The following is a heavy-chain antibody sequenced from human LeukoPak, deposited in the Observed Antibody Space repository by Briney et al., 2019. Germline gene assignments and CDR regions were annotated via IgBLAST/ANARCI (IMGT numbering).Heavy chain of an antibody. V-gene: IGHV3-30-3*01. CDR2: ISYDGSNK. CDR3: ARGVIGNCQQWLGY. Sequence: GGSLRLSCAASGFTFSSYAMHWVRQAPGKGLEWVAVISYDGSNKYYADSVKGRFTISRDNSKNTLYLQMNSLRAEDTAVYYCARGVIGNCQQWLGYWGQGTLVTVSS. CDR1: GFTFSSYA. D-gene: IGHD6-19*01. J-gene: IGHJ4*02.